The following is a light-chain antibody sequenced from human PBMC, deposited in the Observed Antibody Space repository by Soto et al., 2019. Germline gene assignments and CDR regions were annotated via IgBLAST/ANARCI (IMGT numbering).Light chain of an antibody. CDR3: SSYAGSDVFV. Sequence: QSVLTQPPSASGSPGQSVAISCTGTSSDVGAYNYVAWYQQHPGKVPKLMIYEVSKRPSGVPDRFSGSKSGNTASLTVSGLQAEDEADYYCSSYAGSDVFVFGTGTKVT. V-gene: IGLV2-8*01. J-gene: IGLJ1*01. CDR2: EVS. CDR1: SSDVGAYNY.